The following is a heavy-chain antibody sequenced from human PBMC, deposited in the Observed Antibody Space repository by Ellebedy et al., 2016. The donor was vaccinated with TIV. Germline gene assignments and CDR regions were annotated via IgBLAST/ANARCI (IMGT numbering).Heavy chain of an antibody. CDR2: IYYSGST. Sequence: SETLSLXXTVSGGSISSSSYYWGWIRQPPGKGLEWIGSIYYSGSTYYNPSLKSRVTISVDTSKNQFSLKLSSVTAADTAVYYCARVFDYGDYGYSYYGMDVWGQGTTVTVSS. CDR1: GGSISSSSYY. J-gene: IGHJ6*02. CDR3: ARVFDYGDYGYSYYGMDV. V-gene: IGHV4-39*07. D-gene: IGHD4-17*01.